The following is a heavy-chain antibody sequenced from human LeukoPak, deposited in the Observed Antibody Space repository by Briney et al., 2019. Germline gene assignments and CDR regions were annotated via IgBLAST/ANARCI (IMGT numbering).Heavy chain of an antibody. CDR1: GFTFRSYE. Sequence: PGGSLRLSCAASGFTFRSYEMNWVRQAPGKGLEWVSYISSSGSTIFYADSAKGRFTISRDNAKNSLYLQMNSLRAEDTAVYYCARDLEYTTSSGDYWGQGTLVIVSS. J-gene: IGHJ4*02. CDR3: ARDLEYTTSSGDY. V-gene: IGHV3-48*03. D-gene: IGHD6-6*01. CDR2: ISSSGSTI.